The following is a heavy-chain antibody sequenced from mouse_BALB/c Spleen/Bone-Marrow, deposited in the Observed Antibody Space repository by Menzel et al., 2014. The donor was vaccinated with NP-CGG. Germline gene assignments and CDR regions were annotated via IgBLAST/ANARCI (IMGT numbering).Heavy chain of an antibody. Sequence: DVKLQESGGGLVQPGGSRELSCAASGFTFSSFGMHWVRQAPEKGLEWVAYISSGSSTIYYADTVKGRFTISRDNPKNTLFLQMTSLRSEDTAMYYCARSYDGYYGFAYWGQGTLVTVSA. D-gene: IGHD2-3*01. J-gene: IGHJ3*01. V-gene: IGHV5-17*02. CDR1: GFTFSSFG. CDR2: ISSGSSTI. CDR3: ARSYDGYYGFAY.